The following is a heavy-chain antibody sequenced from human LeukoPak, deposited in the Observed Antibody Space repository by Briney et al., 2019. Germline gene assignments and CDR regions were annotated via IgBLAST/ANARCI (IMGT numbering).Heavy chain of an antibody. J-gene: IGHJ4*02. CDR1: GFSFGSFG. CDR3: ARTRQQWQVLDY. D-gene: IGHD6-19*01. V-gene: IGHV3-30*03. Sequence: GGSLRLSCAASGFSFGSFGIHWVRQAPGKGLEWVAVISHEGSFQSYAESVKGRFTVSRDNSKNMVFLQMNSLTSEDTAVYYCARTRQQWQVLDYWGQGTLVTVSS. CDR2: ISHEGSFQ.